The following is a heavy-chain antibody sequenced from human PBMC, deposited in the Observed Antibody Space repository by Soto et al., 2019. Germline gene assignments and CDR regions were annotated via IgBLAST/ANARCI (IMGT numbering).Heavy chain of an antibody. D-gene: IGHD3-9*01. Sequence: GSLRLSCAASGFTFSTYTMNWVRQAPGKGLEWVAGIFPGGSTYYANSVKGRFTISRDHSQSSVFLQMSSLRDEDTAVYYWAKDRQPDGIWPLDRWGQGTLVTVSS. J-gene: IGHJ5*02. CDR2: IFPGGST. CDR1: GFTFSTYT. CDR3: AKDRQPDGIWPLDR. V-gene: IGHV3-23*03.